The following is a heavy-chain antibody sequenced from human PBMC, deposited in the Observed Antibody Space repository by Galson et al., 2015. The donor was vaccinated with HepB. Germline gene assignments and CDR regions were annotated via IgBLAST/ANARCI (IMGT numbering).Heavy chain of an antibody. V-gene: IGHV5-51*03. CDR1: GNNFGIYW. CDR3: ARRLKDGTRRFDP. D-gene: IGHD2-2*01. Sequence: QSGAEVKKPGDSLKISCKASGNNFGIYWIGWVRQMPGKGLEWMAIMNPAASEVHYSPSFQGRVTISVDTSMTTAYLEWSSLKASDTAMYYCARRLKDGTRRFDPWGQGTLVTVSS. CDR2: MNPAASEV. J-gene: IGHJ5*02.